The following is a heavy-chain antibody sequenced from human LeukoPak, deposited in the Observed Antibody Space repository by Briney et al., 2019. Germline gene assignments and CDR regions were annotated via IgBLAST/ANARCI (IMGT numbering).Heavy chain of an antibody. CDR2: ISYDGSNK. CDR3: ARDGSIAAAGAHYYPYMDV. V-gene: IGHV3-30*01. D-gene: IGHD6-13*01. CDR1: GFTFSSYA. J-gene: IGHJ6*03. Sequence: GRSLRLSCAASGFTFSSYAMHWVRQAPGKGLEWVAVISYDGSNKYYADSVKGRITISRDNSKNTLYLQMNSLRAEDTAMYYCARDGSIAAAGAHYYPYMDVWGKGTTVTVSS.